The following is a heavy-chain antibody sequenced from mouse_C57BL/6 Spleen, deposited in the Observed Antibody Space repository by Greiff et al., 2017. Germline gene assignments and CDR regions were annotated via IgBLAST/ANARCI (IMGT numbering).Heavy chain of an antibody. CDR2: IDPSDSYT. CDR1: GYTFTSYW. D-gene: IGHD2-2*01. V-gene: IGHV1-69*01. CDR3: ARGGLRRGGYFDY. J-gene: IGHJ2*01. Sequence: QVQLQQPGAELVMPGASVKLSCKASGYTFTSYWMHWVKQRPGQGLEWIGEIDPSDSYTNYNRKFKGKSTLTVDKSSSTAYMQLSSLTSEDSAVYYCARGGLRRGGYFDYWGQGTTLTVSS.